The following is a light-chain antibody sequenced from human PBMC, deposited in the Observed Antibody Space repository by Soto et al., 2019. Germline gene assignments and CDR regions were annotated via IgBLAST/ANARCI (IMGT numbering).Light chain of an antibody. CDR2: EVS. CDR1: SRDFGSYNL. Sequence: QSALTQPASVSGSPGQSITISCTGTSRDFGSYNLVSWYQQHPGKAPKLMIYEVSKRPSGVSNRFSGSKSGNTASLTISGLQAEDEADYYCCSYAGSSTSVVFGGGTKVTVL. V-gene: IGLV2-23*02. CDR3: CSYAGSSTSVV. J-gene: IGLJ2*01.